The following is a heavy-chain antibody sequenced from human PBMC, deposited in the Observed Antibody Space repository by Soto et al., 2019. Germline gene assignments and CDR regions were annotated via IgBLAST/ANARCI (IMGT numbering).Heavy chain of an antibody. V-gene: IGHV3-73*01. CDR2: IRSRADRYLT. J-gene: IGHJ3*01. Sequence: GGSLRLSCAASGFSFSDSALHWVRQAPGKGLEWVGRIRSRADRYLTSYAASVKDRFTISRDDSQNTAYLQMNSLKTEDTAVYFCTRPLSCSGGRCYSTAFDVWGQGTTVTVSS. CDR3: TRPLSCSGGRCYSTAFDV. CDR1: GFSFSDSA. D-gene: IGHD2-15*01.